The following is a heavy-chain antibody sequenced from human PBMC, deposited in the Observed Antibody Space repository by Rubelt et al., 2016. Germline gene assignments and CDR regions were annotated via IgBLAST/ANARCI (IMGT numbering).Heavy chain of an antibody. CDR2: INSDGSST. CDR1: GFTFSSYW. Sequence: CAASGFTFSSYWMHWVRQAPGKGLVWVSRINSDGSSTSYADSVKGRFTISRDTAKNTLYLQMNSLRAEDTAVYYCARVYGSGSSFYYYYGMDVWGQGTTVTVSS. J-gene: IGHJ6*02. CDR3: ARVYGSGSSFYYYYGMDV. V-gene: IGHV3-74*01. D-gene: IGHD3-10*01.